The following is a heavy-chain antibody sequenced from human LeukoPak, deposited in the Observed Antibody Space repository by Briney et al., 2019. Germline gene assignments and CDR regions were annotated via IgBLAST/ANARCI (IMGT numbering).Heavy chain of an antibody. CDR2: ISGSGGST. CDR1: GFTFSSYA. CDR3: AKNFLGYCSGGSCYPVIY. Sequence: PGGSLRLSCAASGFTFSSYAMSWVRQAPGKGLAWVSAISGSGGSTYYADSVKGRFTISRDNSKNTLYLQINSLRAEDTAVYYCAKNFLGYCSGGSCYPVIYWGQGTLVTVSS. J-gene: IGHJ4*02. D-gene: IGHD2-15*01. V-gene: IGHV3-23*01.